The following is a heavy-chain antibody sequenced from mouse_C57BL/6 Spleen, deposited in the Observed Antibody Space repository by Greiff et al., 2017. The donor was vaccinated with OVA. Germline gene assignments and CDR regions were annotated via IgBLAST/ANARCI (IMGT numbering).Heavy chain of an antibody. Sequence: QVQLKQSGAELVRPGASVTLSCKASGYTFTDYEMHWVKQTPVHGLEWIGAIDPETGGTAYNQKFKGKAILTADKSSSTAYMELRSLTSEDSAVYYCTRILYDGYYVFYAMDYWGQGTSVTVSS. D-gene: IGHD2-3*01. CDR3: TRILYDGYYVFYAMDY. J-gene: IGHJ4*01. V-gene: IGHV1-15*01. CDR2: IDPETGGT. CDR1: GYTFTDYE.